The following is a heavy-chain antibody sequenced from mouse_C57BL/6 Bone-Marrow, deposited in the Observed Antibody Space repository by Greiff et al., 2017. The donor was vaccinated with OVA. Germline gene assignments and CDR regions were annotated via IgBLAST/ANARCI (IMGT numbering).Heavy chain of an antibody. V-gene: IGHV10-1*01. CDR2: IRSKSNNYAT. J-gene: IGHJ2*01. CDR3: VIHLYGVFDY. Sequence: EVKVVESGGGLVQPKGSLKLSCAASGFSFNTYAMNWVRQAPGKGLEWVARIRSKSNNYATYYADSVKDRFTISRDDSESMLYLQMNNLKTEDTAMYYCVIHLYGVFDYWGQGTTLTVSS. CDR1: GFSFNTYA. D-gene: IGHD1-1*01.